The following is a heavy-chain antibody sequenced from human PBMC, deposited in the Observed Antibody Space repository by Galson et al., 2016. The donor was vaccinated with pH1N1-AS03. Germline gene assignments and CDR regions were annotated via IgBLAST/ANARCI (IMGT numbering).Heavy chain of an antibody. CDR3: ATAGNYFDTRRSDY. V-gene: IGHV1-69*05. Sequence: SVKVSCKASGLTFSSYAISWVRQAPGQGLEWMGGVKGVFRTTNYAQKFQGRITITMDQSTGTAYMEVSSLRAEDTAVYYCATAGNYFDTRRSDYWGQGTPVTVFS. CDR2: VKGVFRTT. CDR1: GLTFSSYA. J-gene: IGHJ4*02. D-gene: IGHD3-10*01.